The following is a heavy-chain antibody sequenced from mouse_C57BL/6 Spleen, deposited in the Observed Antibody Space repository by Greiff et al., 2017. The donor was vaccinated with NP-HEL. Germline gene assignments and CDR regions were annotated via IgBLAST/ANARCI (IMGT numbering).Heavy chain of an antibody. CDR1: GYTFTSYW. D-gene: IGHD2-4*01. Sequence: QVQLQQPGAELVKPGASVKMSCKASGYTFTSYWITWVKQRPGQGLEWIGVIYPGSGSTNYNEKFKSKATLTVDTSSSTAYMQLSSLTSEDSAVYYCAREDYDYRWFAYWGQGTLVTVSA. CDR3: AREDYDYRWFAY. V-gene: IGHV1-55*01. CDR2: IYPGSGST. J-gene: IGHJ3*01.